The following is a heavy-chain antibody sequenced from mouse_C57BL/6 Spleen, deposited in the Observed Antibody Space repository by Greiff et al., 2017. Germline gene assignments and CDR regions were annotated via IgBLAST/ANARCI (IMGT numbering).Heavy chain of an antibody. CDR1: GFNIKDYY. CDR3: ARGLFDY. J-gene: IGHJ2*01. CDR2: IHPNSGST. V-gene: IGHV1-64*01. Sequence: VQLQQPGAELAKPGASVKLSCTASGFNIKDYYMHWVKQRTEQGLEWIGMIHPNSGSTNYNEKFKSKATLTVDKSSSTAYMQLSSLTSEDSAVYYCARGLFDYWGQGTTLTVAS.